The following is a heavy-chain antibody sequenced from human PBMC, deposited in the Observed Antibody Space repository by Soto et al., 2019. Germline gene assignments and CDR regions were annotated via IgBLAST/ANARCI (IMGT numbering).Heavy chain of an antibody. V-gene: IGHV1-18*04. J-gene: IGHJ4*02. CDR2: ISAHNGNT. CDR1: GYTFINYY. CDR3: ARVYEGYSYGPFFDY. Sequence: ASVKVSCKGSGYTFINYYMHWVRQAPGQGLEWMGWISAHNGNTNYAQKLQGRVTMTTDTSTSTAYMELRSLRSDDTAVYYCARVYEGYSYGPFFDYWGQGTLVTVSS. D-gene: IGHD5-18*01.